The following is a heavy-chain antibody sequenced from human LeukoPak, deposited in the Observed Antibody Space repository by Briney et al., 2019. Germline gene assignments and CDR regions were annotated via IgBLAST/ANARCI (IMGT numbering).Heavy chain of an antibody. CDR3: AREGPPDSSGYYSPFDY. Sequence: SVKVSCKASGGTFSSYAISWVRQAPGQGLEWMGGIIPIFGTANYAQKFPGRVTITADESTSTAYMELSSLRSEDTAVYYCAREGPPDSSGYYSPFDYWGQGTLVTVSS. CDR1: GGTFSSYA. CDR2: IIPIFGTA. D-gene: IGHD3-22*01. V-gene: IGHV1-69*01. J-gene: IGHJ4*02.